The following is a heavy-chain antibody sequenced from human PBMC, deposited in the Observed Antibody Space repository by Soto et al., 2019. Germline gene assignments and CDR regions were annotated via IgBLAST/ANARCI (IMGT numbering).Heavy chain of an antibody. Sequence: ASVKVSCKASGYTFTGYYMHWVRQAPGQGLEWMGWINPNSGGTNYAQKFQGRVTMTRDTSISTAYMELSRLRSDDTAVYYCARAEGVPAADFNCFDPWGQGTLVTVSS. CDR2: INPNSGGT. CDR1: GYTFTGYY. D-gene: IGHD2-2*01. J-gene: IGHJ5*02. V-gene: IGHV1-2*02. CDR3: ARAEGVPAADFNCFDP.